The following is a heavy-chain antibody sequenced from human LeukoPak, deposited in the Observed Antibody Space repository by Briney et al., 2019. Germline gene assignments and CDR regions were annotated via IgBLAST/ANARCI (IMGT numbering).Heavy chain of an antibody. J-gene: IGHJ4*02. CDR1: GGSISSYY. Sequence: SETLSLTCTVSGGSISSYYWSWIRQPPGKGLEWIGYIYYSGSTYYNPSLKSRVTISVDTSKNQFSLKLNSVTAADTAVYYCAGGGDSGGYYYPMFDYWGQGTLVTVSS. D-gene: IGHD3-22*01. V-gene: IGHV4-59*01. CDR2: IYYSGST. CDR3: AGGGDSGGYYYPMFDY.